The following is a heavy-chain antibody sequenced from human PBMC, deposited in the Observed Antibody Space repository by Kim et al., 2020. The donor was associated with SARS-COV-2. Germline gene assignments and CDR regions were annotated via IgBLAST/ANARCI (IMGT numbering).Heavy chain of an antibody. CDR1: GFTFSSYS. Sequence: GGSLRLSCAASGFTFSSYSMNWVRQAPGKGLEWVSSISSSSSYIYYADSVKGRFTISRDNAKNSLYLQMNSLRAEDTAVYYCARGVGRYSGYDEDYYYYGMDVWGQGTTVTVSS. J-gene: IGHJ6*02. D-gene: IGHD5-12*01. CDR2: ISSSSSYI. V-gene: IGHV3-21*01. CDR3: ARGVGRYSGYDEDYYYYGMDV.